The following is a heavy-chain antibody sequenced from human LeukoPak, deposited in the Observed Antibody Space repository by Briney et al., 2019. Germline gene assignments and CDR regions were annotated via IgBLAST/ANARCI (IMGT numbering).Heavy chain of an antibody. V-gene: IGHV3-53*01. CDR2: IYSGGST. J-gene: IGHJ3*02. CDR1: GFIVSRNY. Sequence: GGSLRLSCAASGFIVSRNYMSWVRQTPGKGLEWVSVIYSGGSTYYADSVKGRFTISRDNSKNTLYLQMNSLRAEDTAVYYCARDTHDYGDYLDAFDIWGQGTMVTVSS. D-gene: IGHD4-17*01. CDR3: ARDTHDYGDYLDAFDI.